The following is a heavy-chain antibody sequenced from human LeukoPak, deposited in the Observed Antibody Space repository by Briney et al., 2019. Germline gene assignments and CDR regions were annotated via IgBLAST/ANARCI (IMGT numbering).Heavy chain of an antibody. D-gene: IGHD3-10*01. CDR1: GGSISSSSYY. CDR3: ARVRGFYGRWYFDY. V-gene: IGHV4-39*07. Sequence: PSETLSLTCTVSGGSISSSSYYWGWIRQPPGKGLEWIGSIYYSGSTYYNPSLKSRVTISVDKSKNQFSLKLSSVTAADTAVYYCARVRGFYGRWYFDYWGQGTLVTVSS. CDR2: IYYSGST. J-gene: IGHJ4*02.